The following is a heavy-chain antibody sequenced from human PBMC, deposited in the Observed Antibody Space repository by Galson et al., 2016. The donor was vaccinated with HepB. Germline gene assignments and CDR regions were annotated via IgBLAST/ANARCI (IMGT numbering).Heavy chain of an antibody. Sequence: ETLSLTCTISGGSISSYFWSWIRQTPGKGLAWIGCIYKSGSTTYSPPLDSRVTLSVDTSKNQFSLKLGSVTAADTAVYYCARGVTGTPYFAFWGQGALVTVSS. V-gene: IGHV4-59*01. D-gene: IGHD2-21*02. CDR1: GGSISSYF. CDR2: IYKSGST. J-gene: IGHJ4*02. CDR3: ARGVTGTPYFAF.